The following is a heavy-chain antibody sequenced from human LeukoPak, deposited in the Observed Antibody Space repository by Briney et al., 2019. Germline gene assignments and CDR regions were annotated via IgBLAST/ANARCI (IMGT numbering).Heavy chain of an antibody. CDR2: IRYDGSNK. CDR1: GFIFNSYG. V-gene: IGHV3-30*02. J-gene: IGHJ3*02. Sequence: PGGSLRLSCAASGFIFNSYGMHWVRQAPGKGLEWVAFIRYDGSNKYYADSVKGRFTISRDNAKNSLYLQVNSLRAEDTAVYYCARGSRFGVVGRDAFDIWGQGTVVSVSS. CDR3: ARGSRFGVVGRDAFDI. D-gene: IGHD3-3*01.